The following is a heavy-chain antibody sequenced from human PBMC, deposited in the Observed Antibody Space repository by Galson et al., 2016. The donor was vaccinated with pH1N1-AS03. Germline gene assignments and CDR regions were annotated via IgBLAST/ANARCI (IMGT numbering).Heavy chain of an antibody. CDR1: RFTLGDYA. Sequence: SLRLSCAASRFTLGDYAMTWVRQAPGKGLEWVSLISGTGDTIYYAASVKGRFSVSRDNSKNTLYVEMNTLSAEDTAVYYCARIRGNCDAPHYHAGHYSRMDVWGQGTTVTVSS. V-gene: IGHV3-23*01. J-gene: IGHJ6*02. CDR3: ARIRGNCDAPHYHAGHYSRMDV. CDR2: ISGTGDTI. D-gene: IGHD1-1*01.